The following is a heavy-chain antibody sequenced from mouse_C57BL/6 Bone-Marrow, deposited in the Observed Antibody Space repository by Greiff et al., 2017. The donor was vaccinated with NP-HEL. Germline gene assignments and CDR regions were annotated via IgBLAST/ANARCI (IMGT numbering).Heavy chain of an antibody. V-gene: IGHV1-50*01. D-gene: IGHD1-1*01. CDR2: IDPSDSYT. J-gene: IGHJ3*01. Sequence: VQLQQPGAELVKPGASVKLSCKASGYTFTSYWMQWVKQRPGQGLEWIGEIDPSDSYTNYNQKFKGKATLTVDTSSSTAYMQLSSLTSEDSAVYYCARFPDYYGSPWFAYWGQGTLVTVSA. CDR3: ARFPDYYGSPWFAY. CDR1: GYTFTSYW.